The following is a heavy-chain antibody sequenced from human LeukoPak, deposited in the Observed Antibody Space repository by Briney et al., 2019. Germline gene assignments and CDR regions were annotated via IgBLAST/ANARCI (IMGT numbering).Heavy chain of an antibody. J-gene: IGHJ4*02. CDR2: INPNSGGT. Sequence: ASVKVSCKASGYIFTDYYIHWVRQAPGQGLEWMGWINPNSGGTSYAQKFQGRVTMTRDTSIKTVYMELSRLRSDDTAVYYCARDAPYDTSGYYYISYFGYWGQGTLVTVSS. V-gene: IGHV1-2*02. CDR3: ARDAPYDTSGYYYISYFGY. D-gene: IGHD3-22*01. CDR1: GYIFTDYY.